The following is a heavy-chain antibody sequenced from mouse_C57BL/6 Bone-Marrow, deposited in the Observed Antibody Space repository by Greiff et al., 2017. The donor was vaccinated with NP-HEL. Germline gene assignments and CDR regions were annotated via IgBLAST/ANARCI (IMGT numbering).Heavy chain of an antibody. Sequence: QVHVKQSGAELAKPGASVKLSCKASGYTFTSYWMHWVKQRPGQGLEWIGYINPSSGYTKYNQKFKDKATLTADKSSSTAYMQLSSLTYEDSAVYYCARMVTTTPPYAMDYWGQGTSVTVSS. CDR3: ARMVTTTPPYAMDY. CDR1: GYTFTSYW. V-gene: IGHV1-7*01. J-gene: IGHJ4*01. CDR2: INPSSGYT. D-gene: IGHD2-2*01.